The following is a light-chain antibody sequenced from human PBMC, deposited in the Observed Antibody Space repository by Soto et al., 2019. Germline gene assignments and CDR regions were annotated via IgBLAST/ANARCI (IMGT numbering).Light chain of an antibody. CDR2: WAS. CDR1: QSVLYSSNNKNY. Sequence: DIVMTQSPDSLAVSLGERATINCKSSQSVLYSSNNKNYLAWYQQKPGQPPKLLIYWASTRESGVPDRFSGSGSGTAFTLTISSLQAEDVAVYYCQQYYSTPPTFGQGTKVELK. J-gene: IGKJ1*01. CDR3: QQYYSTPPT. V-gene: IGKV4-1*01.